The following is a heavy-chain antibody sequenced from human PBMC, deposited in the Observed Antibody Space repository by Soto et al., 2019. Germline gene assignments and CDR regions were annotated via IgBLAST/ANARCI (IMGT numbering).Heavy chain of an antibody. CDR3: ARVNDYGGNVADY. CDR2: VFYSGST. J-gene: IGHJ4*02. V-gene: IGHV4-59*08. CDR1: GGSISTYC. D-gene: IGHD4-17*01. Sequence: PSETLSLTCTVSGGSISTYCWSWIRQPPGKGLEWIGYVFYSGSTNYNPSLRSRVTISVDTSKNQFSLKLRSVTAADTAVYFCARVNDYGGNVADYWGQGTLVTVSS.